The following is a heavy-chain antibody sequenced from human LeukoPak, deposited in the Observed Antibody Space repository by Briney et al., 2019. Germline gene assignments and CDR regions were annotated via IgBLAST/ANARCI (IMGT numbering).Heavy chain of an antibody. Sequence: GGSLRLSCAASGFTFNNYVMSWVRQAPGKGLEWVSGISGSGASTYYADSVKGRLTISRDNSKNTQYLQMNSLTAEDTATYYCAKYNWGSGYFDYWGQGTLVTVPS. CDR3: AKYNWGSGYFDY. CDR2: ISGSGAST. V-gene: IGHV3-23*01. CDR1: GFTFNNYV. D-gene: IGHD1-1*01. J-gene: IGHJ4*02.